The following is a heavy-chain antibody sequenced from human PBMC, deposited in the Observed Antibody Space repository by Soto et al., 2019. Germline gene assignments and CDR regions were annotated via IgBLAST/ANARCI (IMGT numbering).Heavy chain of an antibody. V-gene: IGHV3-23*01. D-gene: IGHD1-1*01. J-gene: IGHJ6*02. CDR1: GFTFSSYA. CDR2: ISDSGGGT. Sequence: EVQLLGFGGGLVQPGGSLRLSCAAFGFTFSSYAMSWVRQAPGKGLEWVSAISDSGGGTYYADSVKGRFTISRDNSKNTLYLQMNSLRAEDTAVYYCAKGNSGRYYYGMDVWGQGTTVTVSS. CDR3: AKGNSGRYYYGMDV.